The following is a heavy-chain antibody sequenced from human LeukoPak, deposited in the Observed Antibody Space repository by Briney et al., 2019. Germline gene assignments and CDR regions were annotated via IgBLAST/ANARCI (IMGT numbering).Heavy chain of an antibody. V-gene: IGHV3-23*01. Sequence: GGSLRLSCAASGFTFSSYAMSWVRQAPGKGLEWVSAISGSGGNTYYADSVKGRFTIPRDNSKNTLYLQMNSLRAEDTAVYYCATDPSIAASGPYYFDYWGQGTLVTVSS. J-gene: IGHJ4*02. CDR2: ISGSGGNT. CDR1: GFTFSSYA. D-gene: IGHD6-13*01. CDR3: ATDPSIAASGPYYFDY.